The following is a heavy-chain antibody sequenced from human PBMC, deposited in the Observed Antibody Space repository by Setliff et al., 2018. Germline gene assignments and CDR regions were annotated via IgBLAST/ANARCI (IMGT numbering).Heavy chain of an antibody. CDR2: IYHSGRN. J-gene: IGHJ4*02. CDR3: ARHYYDSGGYYIDY. Sequence: PWETLSLTCAVSGYSISSDSYWGWIRQPPGKGLEWIGSIYHSGRNYYNPSLKSRVIISVDTSKNQFSLKLSSVTAADTAVYYCARHYYDSGGYYIDYWGQGTLVTVSS. D-gene: IGHD3-22*01. V-gene: IGHV4-38-2*01. CDR1: GYSISSDSY.